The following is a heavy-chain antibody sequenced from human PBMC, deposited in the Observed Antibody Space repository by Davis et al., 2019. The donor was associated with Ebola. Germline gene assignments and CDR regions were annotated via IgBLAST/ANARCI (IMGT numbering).Heavy chain of an antibody. CDR2: ISGSGGST. CDR3: AKSGLSFGVVKYHYGMDV. J-gene: IGHJ6*04. Sequence: GGSLRLSCTDSEITFSSYAMTWVRQAPGKGLEWVSAISGSGGSTYYADSVKGRFTISRDNSKKTLYLQMNSLRAEDTAVYYCAKSGLSFGVVKYHYGMDVWGKGTTVTVSS. V-gene: IGHV3-23*01. D-gene: IGHD3-3*01. CDR1: EITFSSYA.